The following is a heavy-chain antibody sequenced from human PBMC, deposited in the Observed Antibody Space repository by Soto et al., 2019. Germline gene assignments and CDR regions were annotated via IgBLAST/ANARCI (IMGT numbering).Heavy chain of an antibody. CDR3: VRIPHRSGWEAFEY. CDR1: GFSLSIAGMC. Sequence: QVTLKESGPVLLKPTETLTLTCTVSGFSLSIAGMCVSWVRQPPGKPLERLAHIFSNDEKSYNTSLKSRLTISKDSSRGQVVLTITNMDPLDTATYYCVRIPHRSGWEAFEYWCQGALGTVSS. CDR2: IFSNDEK. V-gene: IGHV2-26*01. J-gene: IGHJ4*02. D-gene: IGHD6-19*01.